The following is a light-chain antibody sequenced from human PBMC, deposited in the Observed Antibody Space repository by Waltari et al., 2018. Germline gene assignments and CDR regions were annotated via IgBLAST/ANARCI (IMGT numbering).Light chain of an antibody. V-gene: IGLV2-14*03. CDR2: DVT. J-gene: IGLJ3*02. Sequence: QSALTQPASVSGPPVQSITISCAGIGPSMSPTDLLSWYQHHPNTAPQVIIYDVTNRPSGISPRFSASKSADTASLTISGLQAEDEGDYYCASQRPDGVVLFGGGTRVTVL. CDR3: ASQRPDGVVL. CDR1: GPSMSPTDL.